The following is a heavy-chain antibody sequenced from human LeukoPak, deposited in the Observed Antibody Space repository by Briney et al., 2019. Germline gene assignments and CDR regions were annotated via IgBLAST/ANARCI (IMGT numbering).Heavy chain of an antibody. V-gene: IGHV4-59*01. Sequence: SETLSLTCTVSGVSISSYYWSWIRQPPGKGLEWIGYIYYSGSTNYNPSLKSRVTISVDTSKNQFSLKLSSVTAADTAVYYCARGQYYYDSSGRNWFDPWGQGTLVTVSS. CDR3: ARGQYYYDSSGRNWFDP. J-gene: IGHJ5*02. D-gene: IGHD3-22*01. CDR2: IYYSGST. CDR1: GVSISSYY.